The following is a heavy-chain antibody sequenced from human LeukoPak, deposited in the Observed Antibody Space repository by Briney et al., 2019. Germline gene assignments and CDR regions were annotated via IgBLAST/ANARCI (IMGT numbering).Heavy chain of an antibody. Sequence: GASVKASCKSSGYSFISYGFTWVRQAPGQGLEWMGWISGYNGNTKYAQKLQGRVTMTTDTSTSTAYRELRSLRSDDTALYYCARDTPTVTTTRYYGMDVWGQGTTVTVSS. D-gene: IGHD4-17*01. CDR2: ISGYNGNT. J-gene: IGHJ6*02. CDR1: GYSFISYG. V-gene: IGHV1-18*01. CDR3: ARDTPTVTTTRYYGMDV.